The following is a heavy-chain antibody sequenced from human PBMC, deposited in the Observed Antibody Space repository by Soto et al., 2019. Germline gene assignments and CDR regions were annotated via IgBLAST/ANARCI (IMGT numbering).Heavy chain of an antibody. CDR2: MNPNSGNT. CDR1: GYTFTSYD. CDR3: ARGEEGDGFDP. D-gene: IGHD2-21*02. V-gene: IGHV1-8*01. Sequence: QVQLVQSGAEVKKPGASVKVSCKASGYTFTSYDINWVRQATGQGLEWMGWMNPNSGNTGYAQKLQGRVTVTRNTSRSTAYMQLSSLRSEHTAVSYCARGEEGDGFDPWGQGTLVTVSS. J-gene: IGHJ5*02.